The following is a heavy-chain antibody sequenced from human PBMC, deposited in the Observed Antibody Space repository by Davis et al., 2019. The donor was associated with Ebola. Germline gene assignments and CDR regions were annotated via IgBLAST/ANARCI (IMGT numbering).Heavy chain of an antibody. CDR1: GYTFTGYY. V-gene: IGHV1-2*02. CDR2: INPNSGGT. CDR3: ARADWGSYYYYYGMDV. Sequence: ASVKVSCKASGYTFTGYYMHWVRQAPGQGLEWMGWINPNSGGTNYAQKFQGRVTMTRDTSISTAYMELSRLRSDDTAVYYCARADWGSYYYYYGMDVWGQGTTVTVSS. D-gene: IGHD7-27*01. J-gene: IGHJ6*02.